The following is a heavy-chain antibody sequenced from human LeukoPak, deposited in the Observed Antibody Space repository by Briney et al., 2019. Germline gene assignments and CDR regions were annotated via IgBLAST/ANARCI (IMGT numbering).Heavy chain of an antibody. J-gene: IGHJ4*02. V-gene: IGHV3-64D*06. CDR1: GSTFSSYA. D-gene: IGHD3-10*01. CDR3: VKDPTYYYGSGSSYLDY. Sequence: GGSLRLSCSASGSTFSSYAMHWVRQAPGKGLEYVSAISSNGGSTYYADSVKGRFTISRDNSKNTLYLQMSSLRAEDTAVYYCVKDPTYYYGSGSSYLDYWGQGTLVTVSS. CDR2: ISSNGGST.